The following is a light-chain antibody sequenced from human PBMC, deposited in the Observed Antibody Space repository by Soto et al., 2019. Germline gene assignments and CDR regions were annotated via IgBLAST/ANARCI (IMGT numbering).Light chain of an antibody. CDR2: NVY. Sequence: QSALIQPPSVSGSPGQSVTISCTGTSSEVGSCDYVSWYQHHPGTVPRRMIYNVYSRPSGVSNRFSGSKSGNTASLTISGLQAEDEADYYCSSYTSSSTLVFGGGTKLTVL. J-gene: IGLJ2*01. V-gene: IGLV2-14*03. CDR3: SSYTSSSTLV. CDR1: SSEVGSCDY.